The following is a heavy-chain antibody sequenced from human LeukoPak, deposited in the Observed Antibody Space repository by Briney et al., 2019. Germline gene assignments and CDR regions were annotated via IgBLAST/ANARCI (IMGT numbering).Heavy chain of an antibody. J-gene: IGHJ4*02. CDR2: ISAYNGNT. CDR3: ARDGSLGSGGSCFDY. Sequence: ASVKVSCRASGYTFTSYGISWVRQAPGQGLEWMGWISAYNGNTNYAQKLQGRVTMTTDTSTSTAYMELRSLRSDDTAVYYCARDGSLGSGGSCFDYWGQGTLVTVSS. V-gene: IGHV1-18*01. CDR1: GYTFTSYG. D-gene: IGHD2-15*01.